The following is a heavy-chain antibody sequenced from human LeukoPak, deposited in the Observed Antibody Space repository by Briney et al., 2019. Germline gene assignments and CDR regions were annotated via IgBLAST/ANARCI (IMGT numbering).Heavy chain of an antibody. J-gene: IGHJ6*03. CDR3: ARGRVDIVVVPAAIDYYYYYMDV. Sequence: SETLSLTCSVSGDSISNTNYYWAWIRQPPGKGLEWIGSIYHSGSTYYNPSLKSRVTLSIDTSKNQFSLKLSSVTAADTAVYYCARGRVDIVVVPAAIDYYYYYMDVWGKGTTVTVSS. CDR2: IYHSGST. D-gene: IGHD2-2*02. V-gene: IGHV4-39*07. CDR1: GDSISNTNYY.